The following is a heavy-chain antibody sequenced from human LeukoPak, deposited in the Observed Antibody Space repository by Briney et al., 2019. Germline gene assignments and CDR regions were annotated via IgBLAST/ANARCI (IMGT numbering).Heavy chain of an antibody. CDR2: ISAYNGNT. CDR1: GYSFTTYG. D-gene: IGHD3-10*01. Sequence: ASVKVSCKASGYSFTTYGINWVRQAPGQGLEWMGWISAYNGNTFYAQKVQGRVTLTTDTSASTAYMELRSLRSDDTAVYYCARGGSFGTYWGQGSLVTASS. CDR3: ARGGSFGTY. V-gene: IGHV1-18*01. J-gene: IGHJ4*02.